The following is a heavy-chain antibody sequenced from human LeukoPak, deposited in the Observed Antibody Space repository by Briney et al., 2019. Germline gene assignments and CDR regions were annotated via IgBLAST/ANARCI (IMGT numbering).Heavy chain of an antibody. CDR2: IYYSGST. J-gene: IGHJ4*02. D-gene: IGHD6-13*01. CDR3: ARGPPHDGYSSSWYPPYFDY. CDR1: GGSIRSGGYY. V-gene: IGHV4-31*03. Sequence: PSETLSLTCTVCGGSIRSGGYYWSWIRQHPGKGLEWIGYIYYSGSTYYNPSLKSRVTISVDTSKNQFSLKLSSVTAADTAVYYCARGPPHDGYSSSWYPPYFDYWGQGTLVTVSS.